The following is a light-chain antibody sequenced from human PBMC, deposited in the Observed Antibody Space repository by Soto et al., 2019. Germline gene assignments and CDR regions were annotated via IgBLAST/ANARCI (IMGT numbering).Light chain of an antibody. V-gene: IGKV3-11*01. Sequence: EIVLPQSPATMSLSPGTGATLSCRASQIVTSSLAWYQQRPGQAPRLLIYDTFTRATGIPARFSAKGAGTDFTLPISSLEPEDSAVYFCQLRSDWPPTYTFGQGTKLE. CDR2: DTF. CDR1: QIVTSS. CDR3: QLRSDWPPTYT. J-gene: IGKJ2*01.